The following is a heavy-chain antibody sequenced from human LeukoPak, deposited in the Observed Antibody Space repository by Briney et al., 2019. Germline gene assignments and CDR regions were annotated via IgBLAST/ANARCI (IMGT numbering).Heavy chain of an antibody. CDR3: ARRRDSGGYPDAFDI. J-gene: IGHJ3*02. CDR2: IYPGDSDT. D-gene: IGHD3-22*01. Sequence: GESLKISCKGSGYSFTSYWIGWVRPMPGKGLEWMGIIYPGDSDTRYSPSFQGQVTISADKSISTAYLQWSSLKASDTAMYYCARRRDSGGYPDAFDIWGQGTMVTVSS. V-gene: IGHV5-51*01. CDR1: GYSFTSYW.